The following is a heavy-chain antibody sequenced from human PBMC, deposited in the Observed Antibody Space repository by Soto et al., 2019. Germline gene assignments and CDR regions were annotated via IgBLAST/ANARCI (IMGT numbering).Heavy chain of an antibody. D-gene: IGHD5-18*01. Sequence: PLEILSLTCTVSGGSISSYYWSWIRQPPGKGLEWIGYIYYSGSTNYNPSLKSRVTISVDTSKNQFSLKLSSVTAADTAVYYCARFPRGYSYGHFDYWGQGTLVTVSS. CDR1: GGSISSYY. CDR2: IYYSGST. J-gene: IGHJ4*02. V-gene: IGHV4-59*01. CDR3: ARFPRGYSYGHFDY.